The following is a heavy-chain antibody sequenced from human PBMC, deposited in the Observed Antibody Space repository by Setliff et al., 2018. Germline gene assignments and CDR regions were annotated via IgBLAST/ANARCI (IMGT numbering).Heavy chain of an antibody. D-gene: IGHD1-1*01. CDR2: ISWNSGNPT. CDR1: GFTFDDYA. V-gene: IGHV3-9*01. CDR3: ARTTGYRLEGDFDY. Sequence: GGSLRLSCAASGFTFDDYAMHWVRQAPGKGLEWVSGISWNSGNPTYYADSVKGRFTVSRDNAKNSLYLQMTSLRAEDTAIYYCARTTGYRLEGDFDYWGQGTLVTVSS. J-gene: IGHJ4*02.